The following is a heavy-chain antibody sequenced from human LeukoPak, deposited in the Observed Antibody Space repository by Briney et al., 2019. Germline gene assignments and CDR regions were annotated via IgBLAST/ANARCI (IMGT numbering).Heavy chain of an antibody. D-gene: IGHD6-13*01. Sequence: GGSLRLSCAASGFTVSSNYMSWVRQAPGKGLEWVSVIYSGGSTYNADSVKGRFTISRDNSKNTLYLQMNSLRAEDTAVYYCSRVRIAAAPNAVDYYYYMDVWGKGTTVTVS. V-gene: IGHV3-66*02. J-gene: IGHJ6*03. CDR1: GFTVSSNY. CDR2: IYSGGST. CDR3: SRVRIAAAPNAVDYYYYMDV.